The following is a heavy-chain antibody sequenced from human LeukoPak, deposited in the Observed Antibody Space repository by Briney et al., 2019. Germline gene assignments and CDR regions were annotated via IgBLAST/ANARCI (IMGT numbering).Heavy chain of an antibody. Sequence: GGSLRLSCAASGFTFSSYSMNWVRQAPGKGLEWVSSISSSSSYIYYADSVKGRFTISRDNAKNSLYLQMNSLRAEDTAVYYCARGNRGTVTTGYDYWGQGTLVTVSS. V-gene: IGHV3-21*01. CDR2: ISSSSSYI. CDR3: ARGNRGTVTTGYDY. D-gene: IGHD4-17*01. CDR1: GFTFSSYS. J-gene: IGHJ4*02.